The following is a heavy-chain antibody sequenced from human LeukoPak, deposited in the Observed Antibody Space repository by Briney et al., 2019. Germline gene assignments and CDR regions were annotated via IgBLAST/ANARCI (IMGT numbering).Heavy chain of an antibody. CDR2: IYYSGST. CDR3: ARDDIAAAGIRYDAFDI. V-gene: IGHV4-59*01. D-gene: IGHD6-13*01. Sequence: PSETLSLTCTVSGGSISSYYWSWIRHPPGKGLEWIGYIYYSGSTNYNPSLKSRVTISIDTSKSQFSLKLSSVTAADTAVYYCARDDIAAAGIRYDAFDIWGQGTMVTVSS. CDR1: GGSISSYY. J-gene: IGHJ3*02.